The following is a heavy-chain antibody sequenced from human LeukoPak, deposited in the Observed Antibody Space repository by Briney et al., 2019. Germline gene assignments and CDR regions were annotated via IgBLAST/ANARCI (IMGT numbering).Heavy chain of an antibody. V-gene: IGHV3-23*01. D-gene: IGHD6-13*01. CDR3: AKCGGYGSSWRFDY. CDR1: RFTFSNYA. J-gene: IGHJ4*02. CDR2: INGNGGST. Sequence: GGSLRLSCAASRFTFSNYAMSWVRQAPGKGLEWVSAINGNGGSTYYADSVKGRFTISRDNSKNTLFLQMNSLRAEDTAVYYCAKCGGYGSSWRFDYWGQGTLVTVSS.